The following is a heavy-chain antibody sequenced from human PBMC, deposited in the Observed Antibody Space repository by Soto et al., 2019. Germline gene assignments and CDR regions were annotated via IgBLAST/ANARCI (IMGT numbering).Heavy chain of an antibody. CDR3: TTDGNIRRGSGSPNDY. CDR2: IKSKTDGGTT. J-gene: IGHJ4*02. D-gene: IGHD3-10*01. V-gene: IGHV3-15*01. Sequence: EVQLVESGGGLVKPGGSLRLSCAASGFTFSNAWMSWVRQAPGEGLEWVGRIKSKTDGGTTDYAAPVKGRFTISRDDSEDTLYLQMNSLKTEDTAVYYCTTDGNIRRGSGSPNDYWGQGTLVTVSS. CDR1: GFTFSNAW.